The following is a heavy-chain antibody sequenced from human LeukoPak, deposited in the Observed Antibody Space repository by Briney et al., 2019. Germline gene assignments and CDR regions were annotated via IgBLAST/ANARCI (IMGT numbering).Heavy chain of an antibody. CDR1: GFTFSSYA. CDR2: ISGSGGST. CDR3: AKASLYCTNGVCYSWAFDI. Sequence: GGSLRLSCAASGFTFSSYAMSWVRQAPGKGLEWVSAISGSGGSTYYADSVKGRFTISRDNSKNTLYLQMNSLRAEDTAVYYCAKASLYCTNGVCYSWAFDIWGQGTMVTVS. J-gene: IGHJ3*02. V-gene: IGHV3-23*01. D-gene: IGHD2-8*01.